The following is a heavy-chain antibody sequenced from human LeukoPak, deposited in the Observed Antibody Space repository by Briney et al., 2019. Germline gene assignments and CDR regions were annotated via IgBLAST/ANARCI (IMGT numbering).Heavy chain of an antibody. J-gene: IGHJ4*02. CDR3: ARARYSHTWFDY. CDR2: TSSSGSTM. CDR1: GFTFSDYY. V-gene: IGHV3-11*01. Sequence: KSGGSLRLSCASSGFTFSDYYMSWIRQAPGKGLEWVSCTSSSGSTMYYADSVKGRFTISRDNAKNSLYLQMNSLRAEDTAVYYCARARYSHTWFDYWGQGPLVTVSS. D-gene: IGHD6-13*01.